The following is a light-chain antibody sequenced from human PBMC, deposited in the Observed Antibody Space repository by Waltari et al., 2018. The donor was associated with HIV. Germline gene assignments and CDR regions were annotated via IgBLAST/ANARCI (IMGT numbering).Light chain of an antibody. V-gene: IGLV2-8*01. CDR2: AGN. Sequence: QSVLTQPPSASGSPGQSVTISCTGTTSDVGGYRYLSWYQPHPGKAPNLIIYAGNKRPSGVPDRFSGSKSGNTASLTVSGLQADDEADYYCKSYAGSNNPYVFGTGTKVTV. CDR3: KSYAGSNNPYV. CDR1: TSDVGGYRY. J-gene: IGLJ1*01.